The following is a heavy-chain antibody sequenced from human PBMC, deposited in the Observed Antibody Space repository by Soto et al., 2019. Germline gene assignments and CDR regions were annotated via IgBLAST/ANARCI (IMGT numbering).Heavy chain of an antibody. CDR1: GFTLSDYY. J-gene: IGHJ5*02. CDR2: VKHRPKDFGT. Sequence: GGSLRHSCVASGFTLSDYYMDWVRPAPGKGLEWVARVKHRPKDFGTEHAASVTGRFIISRDDSQKSLFLQMHSLKAEDTAIYYCVSNALGWFVPWGQGT. V-gene: IGHV3-72*01. CDR3: VSNALGWFVP. D-gene: IGHD4-4*01.